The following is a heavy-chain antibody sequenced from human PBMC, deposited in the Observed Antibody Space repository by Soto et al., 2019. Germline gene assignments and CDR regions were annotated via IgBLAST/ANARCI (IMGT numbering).Heavy chain of an antibody. Sequence: PSETLSLTCTVSVGSISSYYWSWIRQPPGKGLEWIGYIYYSGSTNYNPSLKSRVTISVDTSKNQFSLKLSSVTAADTAVYYCARFYSRPWFDPWGQGTLVTVSS. V-gene: IGHV4-59*01. J-gene: IGHJ5*02. CDR3: ARFYSRPWFDP. CDR1: VGSISSYY. D-gene: IGHD5-18*01. CDR2: IYYSGST.